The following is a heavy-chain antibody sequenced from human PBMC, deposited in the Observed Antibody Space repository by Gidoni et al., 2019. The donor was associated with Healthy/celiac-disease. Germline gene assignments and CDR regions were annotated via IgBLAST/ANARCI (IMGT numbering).Heavy chain of an antibody. CDR1: GGSISLSF. Sequence: LLQESGPGLVKPSHTLSLTSTVSGGSISLSFWSLIRQPAGEGLEWIGRIYTSGSTNYNPSLKSRVTMSVDTSKNQFSLKLSSVTAADTAVYYCARDVSLSDYYDSSGYSSNAFDIWGQGTMVTVSS. D-gene: IGHD3-22*01. J-gene: IGHJ3*02. CDR2: IYTSGST. V-gene: IGHV4-4*07. CDR3: ARDVSLSDYYDSSGYSSNAFDI.